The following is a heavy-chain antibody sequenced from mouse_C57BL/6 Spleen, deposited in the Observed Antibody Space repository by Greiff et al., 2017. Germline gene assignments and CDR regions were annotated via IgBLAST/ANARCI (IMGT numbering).Heavy chain of an antibody. CDR1: GYTFTTYP. CDR2: FHPYNDDT. V-gene: IGHV1-47*01. J-gene: IGHJ2*01. D-gene: IGHD2-4*01. CDR3: ARGIDYDYDVGFDY. Sequence: VQLQQSGAELVKPGASVKMSCKASGYTFTTYPIEWMKQNHGKSLEWIGNFHPYNDDTKYNEKFKGKATLTVEKSCSSVYLVLSRLTSDDAAVYYCARGIDYDYDVGFDYWGQGTTLTVAS.